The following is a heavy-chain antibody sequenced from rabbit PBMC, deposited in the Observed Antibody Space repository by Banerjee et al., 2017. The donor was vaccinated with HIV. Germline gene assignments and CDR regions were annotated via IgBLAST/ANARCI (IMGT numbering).Heavy chain of an antibody. V-gene: IGHV1S40*01. CDR2: IDTGSSGST. CDR3: ARDLTDVIGWNFGW. Sequence: QSLEESGGGLVKPEGSLTLTCTASGFSFSSSYYMCWVRQAPGKGLEWIACIDTGSSGSTWYANWAKGRFTISKTSSTTVTLQMTTLTAADTATYFCARDLTDVIGWNFGWWGPGTLVTVS. D-gene: IGHD1-1*01. CDR1: GFSFSSSYY. J-gene: IGHJ4*01.